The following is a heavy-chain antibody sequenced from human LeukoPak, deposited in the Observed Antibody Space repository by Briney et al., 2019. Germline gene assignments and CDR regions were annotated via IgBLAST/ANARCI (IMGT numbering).Heavy chain of an antibody. CDR2: INHSGST. D-gene: IGHD6-19*01. J-gene: IGHJ4*02. Sequence: PSETLSLTCTVSGGSISSGSYYWSWIRQPPGKGLEWIGEINHSGSTNYNPSLKSRVTISVDTSKNQFSLKLSSVTAADTAVYYCASGSGLDYWGQGTLVTVSS. V-gene: IGHV4-39*07. CDR3: ASGSGLDY. CDR1: GGSISSGSYY.